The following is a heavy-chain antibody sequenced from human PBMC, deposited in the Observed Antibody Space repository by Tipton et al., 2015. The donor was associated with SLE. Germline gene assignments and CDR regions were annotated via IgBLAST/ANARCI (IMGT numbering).Heavy chain of an antibody. D-gene: IGHD3-3*01. CDR3: ARGPITIFGVVQGWFDP. Sequence: TLSLTCTVSGGSISSYYWSWIRQPPGKGLEWIGYIYTSGSTNYNPSLKSRVTISVDRSKNQFSLKLSSVTAADTAVYYCARGPITIFGVVQGWFDPWGQGTLVTVSS. CDR1: GGSISSYY. J-gene: IGHJ5*02. V-gene: IGHV4-4*08. CDR2: IYTSGST.